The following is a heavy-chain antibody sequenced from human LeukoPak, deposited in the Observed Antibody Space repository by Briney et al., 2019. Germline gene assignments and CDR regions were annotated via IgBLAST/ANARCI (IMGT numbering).Heavy chain of an antibody. CDR1: GFTFDNYR. D-gene: IGHD1-26*01. CDR2: VNADGGNT. CDR3: TKRVKYGGTWDHFAD. V-gene: IGHV3-23*01. Sequence: GGSLRLSCAASGFTFDNYRMSWVRQAPGKGLEWVSAVNADGGNTYYADSVKGRFTISKDNSKSTLILQMNSLRVEDTALYYCTKRVKYGGTWDHFADWGQGTLVTVSS. J-gene: IGHJ4*02.